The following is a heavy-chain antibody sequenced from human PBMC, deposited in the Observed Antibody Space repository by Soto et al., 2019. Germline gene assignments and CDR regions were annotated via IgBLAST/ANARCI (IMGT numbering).Heavy chain of an antibody. J-gene: IGHJ5*02. CDR3: ASSYSSSPYNWFDP. Sequence: PSETLSLTCAVYGGSFSGYYWSWIRQPPGKGLEWIGEINHSGSTNYNPSLKSRVTISVDTSKNQFSLKLSSVTAADTAVYYCASSYSSSPYNWFDPWGQGTLVTLSS. D-gene: IGHD6-13*01. CDR1: GGSFSGYY. V-gene: IGHV4-34*01. CDR2: INHSGST.